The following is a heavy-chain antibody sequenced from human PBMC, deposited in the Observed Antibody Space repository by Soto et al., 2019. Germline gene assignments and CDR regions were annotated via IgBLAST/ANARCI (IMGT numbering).Heavy chain of an antibody. Sequence: EVQLLESGGGLVQPGGSLRLSCAVSGLTFSSYAMSWVRQARGKGLEWVSTISGSGGSTYYADSVRGRFTNSRDNSKNTLYLQMNSLRAEDTAVYYCAQQPLNWNSYYFDYWGQGTLVTVSS. V-gene: IGHV3-23*01. CDR2: ISGSGGST. CDR3: AQQPLNWNSYYFDY. CDR1: GLTFSSYA. J-gene: IGHJ4*02. D-gene: IGHD1-7*01.